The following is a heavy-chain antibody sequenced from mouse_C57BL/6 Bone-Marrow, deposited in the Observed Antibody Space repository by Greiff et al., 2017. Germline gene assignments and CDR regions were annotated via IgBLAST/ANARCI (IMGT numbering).Heavy chain of an antibody. D-gene: IGHD2-1*01. Sequence: VQLQQPGAELVKPGASVKLSCKASGYTFTEYSIHWVKQRSGQGLEWIGWIYPGSGSIKYNEKFKSKATVTADKSSSTGYMKLSRLTSEDSAVYVGARHEVYGNCLDYWGQGTSVTVSS. CDR1: GYTFTEYS. J-gene: IGHJ4*01. V-gene: IGHV1-62-2*01. CDR3: ARHEVYGNCLDY. CDR2: IYPGSGSI.